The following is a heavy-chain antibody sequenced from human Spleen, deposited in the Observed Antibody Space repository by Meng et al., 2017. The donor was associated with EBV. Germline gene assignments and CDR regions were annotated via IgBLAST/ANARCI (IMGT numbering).Heavy chain of an antibody. CDR3: ARDGCYASGTYYPIDP. J-gene: IGHJ5*02. V-gene: IGHV4-34*01. CDR1: GGSFSDYY. CDR2: INHGGST. Sequence: QVQLQPWGAGLLKPSETLSLTCSVYGGSFSDYYWPWIRQPPGKGLEWIGEINHGGSTSYNPSLKSRVTISVDTSKNQFSLNLRSVTAADTAVYYCARDGCYASGTYYPIDPWGQGTLVTVSS. D-gene: IGHD3-10*01.